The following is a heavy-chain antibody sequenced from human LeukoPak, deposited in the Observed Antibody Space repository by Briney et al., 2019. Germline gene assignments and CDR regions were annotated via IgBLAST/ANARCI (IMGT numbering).Heavy chain of an antibody. J-gene: IGHJ4*02. CDR1: GFTFSSYG. Sequence: GGPLRLSCAASGFTFSSYGMHWVRQAPGKGLEWVAVISYDGSNKYYADSVKGRFTISRDNAKNSLYLQMNSLRAEDTAVYYCARDSSGWSYYWGQGTLVTVSS. CDR3: ARDSSGWSYY. V-gene: IGHV3-30*03. CDR2: ISYDGSNK. D-gene: IGHD6-19*01.